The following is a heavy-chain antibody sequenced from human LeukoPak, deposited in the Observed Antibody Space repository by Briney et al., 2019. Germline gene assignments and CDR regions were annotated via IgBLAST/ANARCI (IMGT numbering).Heavy chain of an antibody. CDR2: MSTGGSVI. V-gene: IGHV3-11*04. J-gene: IGHJ4*02. D-gene: IGHD2-2*01. CDR3: ARDFRGYAYDY. CDR1: GFTFSDYY. Sequence: PGGSLRLSCAASGFTFSDYYMSWIRQAPGKGLEWVSYMSTGGSVIYYADSVKGRFTISRDNAKNSLYLQMNSLRAEDTAVYYCARDFRGYAYDYWGQGTLVTVSS.